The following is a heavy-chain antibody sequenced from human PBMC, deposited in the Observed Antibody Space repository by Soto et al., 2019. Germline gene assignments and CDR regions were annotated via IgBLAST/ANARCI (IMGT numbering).Heavy chain of an antibody. CDR3: ARDPRYDSSGYSDH. J-gene: IGHJ4*02. V-gene: IGHV4-30-4*01. D-gene: IGHD3-22*01. CDR2: IYYSGST. CDR1: GGSISSGDYY. Sequence: PSETLSLTCTVSGGSISSGDYYWSWIRQPPGKGLEWIGYIYYSGSTYYNPSLKSRVTISVDTSKNQFSLKLSSVTAADTAVYYCARDPRYDSSGYSDHWGQGTLVTVSS.